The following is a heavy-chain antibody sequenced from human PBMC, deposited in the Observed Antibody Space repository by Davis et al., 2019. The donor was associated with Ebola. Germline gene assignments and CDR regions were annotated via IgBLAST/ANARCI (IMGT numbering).Heavy chain of an antibody. CDR2: IRYDGSNK. CDR1: GFTFSSYG. V-gene: IGHV3-30*02. CDR3: AKDDSSSSDVYYYYGMDV. D-gene: IGHD6-6*01. J-gene: IGHJ6*02. Sequence: PGGSLRLSCAASGFTFSSYGMHWVRQAPGKGLEWVAFIRYDGSNKYYADSVKGRFTISRDNSKNTLYLQMNSLRAEDTAVYYCAKDDSSSSDVYYYYGMDVWGQGTTVTVSS.